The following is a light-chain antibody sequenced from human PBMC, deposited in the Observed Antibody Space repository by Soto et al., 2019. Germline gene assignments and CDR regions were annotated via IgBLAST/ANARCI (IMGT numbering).Light chain of an antibody. CDR1: EAIRSA. CDR3: LLDFRYFWA. J-gene: IGKJ1*01. V-gene: IGKV1-6*01. CDR2: AAY. Sequence: AIQLTQSPSSLSASVGDRVTITCRASEAIRSALGWYQQKPGKVPKLLIYAAYILQSGVPSRFSGSGSGTDFTLTISSLQPEDFATYYCLLDFRYFWAFGQGTKV.